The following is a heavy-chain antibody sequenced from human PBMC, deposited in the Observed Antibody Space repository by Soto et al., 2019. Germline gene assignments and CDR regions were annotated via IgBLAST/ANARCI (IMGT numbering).Heavy chain of an antibody. V-gene: IGHV1-3*01. CDR2: INAGNGNT. J-gene: IGHJ4*02. CDR3: ARAVAVPADFDY. Sequence: GASVKVSCKASGGTFSSYTISWVRQAPGQRLEWMGWINAGNGNTKYSQKFQGRVTITRDTSASTAYMELSSLRSEDTAVYYCARAVAVPADFDYWGQGTLVTV. CDR1: GGTFSSYT. D-gene: IGHD6-19*01.